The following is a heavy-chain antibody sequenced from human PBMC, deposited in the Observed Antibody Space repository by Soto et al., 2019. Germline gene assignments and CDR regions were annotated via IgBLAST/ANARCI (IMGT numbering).Heavy chain of an antibody. V-gene: IGHV3-74*01. CDR3: ASGGYSNYVKYYYYYYGIDV. D-gene: IGHD4-4*01. CDR2: INSDGSST. J-gene: IGHJ6*02. Sequence: GGSLRLSCAASGFTFSSYWMHWVRQAPGKGLVWVSRINSDGSSTSYADSVKGRFTISRDNAKNTLYLQMNSLRAEDTAVYYCASGGYSNYVKYYYYYYGIDVWGQGTTVTVSS. CDR1: GFTFSSYW.